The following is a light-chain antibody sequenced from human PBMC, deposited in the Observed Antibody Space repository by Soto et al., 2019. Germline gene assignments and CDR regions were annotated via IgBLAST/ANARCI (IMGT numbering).Light chain of an antibody. Sequence: VLTQPPSESGTPGQRVTISCSGSRSNIGSNTVNWYQQLPGTAPKFLIYSNNQRPSGVPKRFSGSKSGTSASLAISGLQSEDEADYYCATWDDSLNGHVVFGGGTKLTVL. CDR3: ATWDDSLNGHVV. CDR2: SNN. J-gene: IGLJ2*01. CDR1: RSNIGSNT. V-gene: IGLV1-44*01.